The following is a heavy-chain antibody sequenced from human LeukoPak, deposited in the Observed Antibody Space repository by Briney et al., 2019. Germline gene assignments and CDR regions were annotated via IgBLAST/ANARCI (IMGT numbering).Heavy chain of an antibody. Sequence: GGSLVLSCAASGFTFSSYWMDWVRQAPGKGLVSVSRINSDGSRTNYAYSVKGRFTISRDNAKNTLYLQMNSLTAEDTAVYYCASNLGELSLAAFGYWGQGTLVTVSS. CDR3: ASNLGELSLAAFGY. CDR2: INSDGSRT. CDR1: GFTFSSYW. V-gene: IGHV3-74*01. J-gene: IGHJ4*02. D-gene: IGHD3-16*02.